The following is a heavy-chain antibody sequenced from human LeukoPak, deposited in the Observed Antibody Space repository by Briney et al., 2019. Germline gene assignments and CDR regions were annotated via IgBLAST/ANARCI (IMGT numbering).Heavy chain of an antibody. CDR2: IYSGGST. CDR1: GFTVSSNY. D-gene: IGHD3-22*01. J-gene: IGHJ4*02. CDR3: ASATGKYYDSSGYYHFDY. Sequence: PGGSLRLSCAASGFTVSSNYMSWVRQAPGKGLEWVSFIYSGGSTYYADSVKGRFTISRHNSKNTLYLQMNSLRAEDTAVYYCASATGKYYDSSGYYHFDYWGQGTLVTVSS. V-gene: IGHV3-53*04.